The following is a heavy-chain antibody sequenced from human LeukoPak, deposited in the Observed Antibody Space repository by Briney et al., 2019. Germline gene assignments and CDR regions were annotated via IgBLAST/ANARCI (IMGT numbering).Heavy chain of an antibody. J-gene: IGHJ6*03. CDR2: ISSSSSYI. CDR3: ARDALGIVVVPAATGYYYMDV. Sequence: RAGGSLRLSCAASGFTFSSYSMNWVRQAPGKGLEWVSSISSSSSYIYYADSVKGRFTISRDNAKNSLYLQMNSLRAEDTAVYYCARDALGIVVVPAATGYYYMDVWGKGTTVTVSS. D-gene: IGHD2-2*03. V-gene: IGHV3-21*01. CDR1: GFTFSSYS.